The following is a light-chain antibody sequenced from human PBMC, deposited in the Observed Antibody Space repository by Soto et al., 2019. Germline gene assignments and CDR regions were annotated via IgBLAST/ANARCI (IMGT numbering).Light chain of an antibody. Sequence: DIQMTQSPSSLSASVGDRVTITCRASQSISSYLNWYQQKPGKSPKLLIYAASSLQIGVPSRFSGSESGTDFTHTISSLQPEDFATYYCQQTYSTPGTLGPGTKVHIK. CDR3: QQTYSTPGT. CDR1: QSISSY. J-gene: IGKJ3*01. CDR2: AAS. V-gene: IGKV1-39*01.